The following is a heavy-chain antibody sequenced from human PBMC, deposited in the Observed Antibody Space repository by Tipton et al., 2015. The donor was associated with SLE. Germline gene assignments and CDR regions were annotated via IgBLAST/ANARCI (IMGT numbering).Heavy chain of an antibody. D-gene: IGHD3-10*01. J-gene: IGHJ5*01. V-gene: IGHV4-39*07. CDR3: ARASGTYNNIDWFDS. Sequence: GLVKPSETLSLTCSVSGGSISGTNYYYNWVRQPPGKGLEWIGEINHSGSTNYKPSLKSRVTMSVDTSKSHISLNLTSVTAADTAVYYCARASGTYNNIDWFDSWGQGTLVTVSS. CDR2: INHSGST. CDR1: GGSISGTNYY.